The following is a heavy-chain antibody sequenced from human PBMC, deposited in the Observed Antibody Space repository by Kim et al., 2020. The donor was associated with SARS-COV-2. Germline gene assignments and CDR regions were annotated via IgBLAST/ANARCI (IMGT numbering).Heavy chain of an antibody. CDR3: AKGYYDSSGLIALLDY. CDR1: GFTFDDYA. D-gene: IGHD3-22*01. J-gene: IGHJ4*02. Sequence: GGSLRLSCAASGFTFDDYAMHWVRQAPGKGLEWVSGISWNSGSIGYADSVKGRFTISRDNAKNSLYLQMNSLRAEDTALYYCAKGYYDSSGLIALLDYWGQGTLVTVSS. V-gene: IGHV3-9*01. CDR2: ISWNSGSI.